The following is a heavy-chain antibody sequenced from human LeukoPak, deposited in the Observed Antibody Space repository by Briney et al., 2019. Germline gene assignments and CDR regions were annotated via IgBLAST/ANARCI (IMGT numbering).Heavy chain of an antibody. Sequence: GESLRLSCAASGFTFSSYGMHWVRQAPGKGLEWVAVISYDGSNTYYADSVKGRFTISRDNAKNSLYLQMNSLRAEDTAVYYCATSRFSDYMDDWGQGTLVTVSS. CDR1: GFTFSSYG. CDR3: ATSRFSDYMDD. CDR2: ISYDGSNT. V-gene: IGHV3-30*03. J-gene: IGHJ4*02. D-gene: IGHD5-12*01.